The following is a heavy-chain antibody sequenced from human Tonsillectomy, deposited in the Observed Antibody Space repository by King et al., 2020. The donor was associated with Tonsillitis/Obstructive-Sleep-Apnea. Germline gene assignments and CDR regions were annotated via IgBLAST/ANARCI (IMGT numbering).Heavy chain of an antibody. CDR1: GFTFSSYS. J-gene: IGHJ3*02. D-gene: IGHD4-17*01. CDR3: ARDRTSHGDNAFDI. V-gene: IGHV3-21*01. CDR2: ISSSSSYI. Sequence: QLVQSGGGLVKPGGSLRLSCAASGFTFSSYSMNWVRQAPGKGLEWVSSISSSSSYIYYADSVKGRFTISRDNAKNSLYLQMNSLRAEDTAVYYCARDRTSHGDNAFDIWGQGTMVTVSS.